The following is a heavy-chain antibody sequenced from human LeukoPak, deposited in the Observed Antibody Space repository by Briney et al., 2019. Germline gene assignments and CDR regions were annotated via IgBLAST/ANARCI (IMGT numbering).Heavy chain of an antibody. Sequence: SETLSLTCAVYGGSFSGYYWSWIRQPPGKGLEWIGEINHSGSTNYNPSLKSRVTISVDTSKNQFSPKVSSVTAADTAMYYCAGGYYISGLDYWGQGTLVTVSS. CDR3: AGGYYISGLDY. CDR2: INHSGST. J-gene: IGHJ4*02. D-gene: IGHD3-22*01. V-gene: IGHV4-34*01. CDR1: GGSFSGYY.